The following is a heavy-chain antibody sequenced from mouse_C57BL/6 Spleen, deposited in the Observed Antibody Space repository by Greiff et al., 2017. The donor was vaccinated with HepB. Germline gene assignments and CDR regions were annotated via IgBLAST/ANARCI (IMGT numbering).Heavy chain of an antibody. D-gene: IGHD2-4*01. CDR2: ISDGGSYT. Sequence: EVKVEESGGGLVKPGGSLKLSCAASGFTFSSYAMSWVRQTPEKRLEWVATISDGGSYTYYPDNVKGRFTISRDNAKNNLYLQMSHLKSEDTAMYYCARDGSFYDYDDEYYVDYWGQGTTLTVAS. J-gene: IGHJ2*01. CDR1: GFTFSSYA. V-gene: IGHV5-4*01. CDR3: ARDGSFYDYDDEYYVDY.